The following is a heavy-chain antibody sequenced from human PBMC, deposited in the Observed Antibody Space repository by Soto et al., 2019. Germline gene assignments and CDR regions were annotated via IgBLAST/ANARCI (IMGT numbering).Heavy chain of an antibody. Sequence: QVQLQESGPGLVKPSQTLSLTCTVSGGSISSGDYYWSWIRQPPGKGLEWIGYIYYSGSTYYNPSLKSRVTISADTSKNQFSLKLSSVTAADTAVYYCASERRRYGGPIRHFDYWGQGTLVTVSS. V-gene: IGHV4-30-4*01. CDR3: ASERRRYGGPIRHFDY. CDR2: IYYSGST. CDR1: GGSISSGDYY. D-gene: IGHD4-17*01. J-gene: IGHJ4*02.